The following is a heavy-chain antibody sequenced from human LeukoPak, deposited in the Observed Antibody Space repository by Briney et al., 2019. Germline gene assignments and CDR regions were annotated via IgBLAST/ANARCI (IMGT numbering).Heavy chain of an antibody. V-gene: IGHV3-64D*06. J-gene: IGHJ4*02. CDR3: VKGGVYYFDSSVYYGY. CDR2: ISSNGGST. Sequence: GGSLRLSCSASGFTFSSYAMHWVRQAPGKGLEYVSAISSNGGSTYYADSVKGRFTISRDNSKSTLYLQMSSLRAEDTAVYYCVKGGVYYFDSSVYYGYWGQGTLVTVSS. D-gene: IGHD3-22*01. CDR1: GFTFSSYA.